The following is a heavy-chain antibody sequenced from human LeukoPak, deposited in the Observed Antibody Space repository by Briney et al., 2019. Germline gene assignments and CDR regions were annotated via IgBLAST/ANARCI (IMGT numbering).Heavy chain of an antibody. CDR1: GYTFTSYA. V-gene: IGHV1-3*01. CDR3: ARLKYCTNGVCYAGFDY. D-gene: IGHD2-8*01. J-gene: IGHJ4*02. CDR2: INAGNGNT. Sequence: ASVKVSCKASGYTFTSYAMHWVRQTPGQRLEWMGWINAGNGNTKYSQKFQGRVTITRDTSADTAYMELSSLRSEDTAVYYCARLKYCTNGVCYAGFDYWGQGTLVTVSS.